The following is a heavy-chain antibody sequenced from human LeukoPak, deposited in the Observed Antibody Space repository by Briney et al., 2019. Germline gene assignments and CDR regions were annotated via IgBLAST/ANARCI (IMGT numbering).Heavy chain of an antibody. V-gene: IGHV4-39*02. CDR2: IYYRGSA. CDR1: GGSISNSSFY. CDR3: ARRDMVLRGAFAV. D-gene: IGHD3-10*01. Sequence: PSETLSLTCNVSGGSISNSSFYWGWIRQPPGKGLEWIGNIYYRGSAYYNSSLKSRVSISVDTSKNYFSLKVSSVTAADTAVYYCARRDMVLRGAFAVWGQGTMVTVSS. J-gene: IGHJ3*01.